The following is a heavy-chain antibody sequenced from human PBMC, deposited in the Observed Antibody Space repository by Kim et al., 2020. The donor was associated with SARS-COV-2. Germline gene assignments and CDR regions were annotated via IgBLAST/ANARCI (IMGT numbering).Heavy chain of an antibody. CDR3: AMERAAAGSRVDY. V-gene: IGHV4-39*07. D-gene: IGHD6-13*01. Sequence: PSPMSRVTIAVDTSKNQFSLKLSSVTAADTAVYYCAMERAAAGSRVDYWGQGTLVTVSS. J-gene: IGHJ4*02.